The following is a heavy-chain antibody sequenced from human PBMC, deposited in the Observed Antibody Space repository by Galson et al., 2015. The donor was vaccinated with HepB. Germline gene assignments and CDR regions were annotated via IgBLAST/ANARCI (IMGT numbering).Heavy chain of an antibody. CDR3: ARFSGGTSMIVVVKGAFDI. CDR1: GYTFTSYG. J-gene: IGHJ3*02. CDR2: ISAYNGNT. D-gene: IGHD3-22*01. V-gene: IGHV1-18*01. Sequence: SVKVSCKASGYTFTSYGISWVRQAPGQGLEWMGWISAYNGNTNYAQKLQGRVTMTTDTSTSTAYMELRSLRSDDTAVYYCARFSGGTSMIVVVKGAFDIWGQGTMVTVSS.